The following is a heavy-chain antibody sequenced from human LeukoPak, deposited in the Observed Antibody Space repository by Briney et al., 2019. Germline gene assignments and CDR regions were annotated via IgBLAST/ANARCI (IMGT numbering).Heavy chain of an antibody. V-gene: IGHV3-11*01. CDR3: AMWGSSGWYGEYLQH. D-gene: IGHD6-19*01. J-gene: IGHJ1*01. Sequence: KTGGSLRLSCAASGFTFSDYYMSWIRQAPGKGLEWVSYISSSGSTIYYADSVKGRFTISRDNAKNSLYLQMNSLRAEDTAVYYCAMWGSSGWYGEYLQHWGQGTLVTVSS. CDR1: GFTFSDYY. CDR2: ISSSGSTI.